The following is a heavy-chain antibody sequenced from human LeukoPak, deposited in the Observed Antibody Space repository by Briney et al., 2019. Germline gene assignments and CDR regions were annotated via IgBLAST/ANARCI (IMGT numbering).Heavy chain of an antibody. CDR3: ARENNSGWYRKAAFDY. CDR2: INPNGGGT. D-gene: IGHD6-19*01. Sequence: ASVKVSCKASGYTFTGYYMHWVRQAPGQGLEWMGGINPNGGGTTYAQKFQGRVTLTRDTSISTAYMEVNRLESGDTAVYYCARENNSGWYRKAAFDYWGQGTLVTVTS. CDR1: GYTFTGYY. J-gene: IGHJ4*02. V-gene: IGHV1-2*02.